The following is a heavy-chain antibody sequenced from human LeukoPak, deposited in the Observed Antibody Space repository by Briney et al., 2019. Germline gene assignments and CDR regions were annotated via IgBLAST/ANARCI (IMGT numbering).Heavy chain of an antibody. V-gene: IGHV3-23*01. D-gene: IGHD3-22*01. J-gene: IGHJ4*02. CDR2: ISGSGAYT. CDR3: AKGRIGYYDSSGFDF. CDR1: GFTFNSNA. Sequence: GGSLRLSCAASGFTFNSNAMSWVRQALGKGLEWVSAISGSGAYTYYADSVKGRFTISRDNSKNTLYLQVNRLRAEDTAVYYCAKGRIGYYDSSGFDFWGQGTLVTVSS.